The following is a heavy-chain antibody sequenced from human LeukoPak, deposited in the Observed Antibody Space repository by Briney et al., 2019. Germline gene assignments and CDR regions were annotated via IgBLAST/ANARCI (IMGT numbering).Heavy chain of an antibody. CDR2: ISGSGNST. CDR3: AKSNFPHAKGTLYYFDY. V-gene: IGHV3-23*01. Sequence: GGSLRLSCAASGFTFSSYAMSWVRQAPGKGLEWVSGISGSGNSTYYAESVKGRFTISRDNSKNTLYLQMNSLRAEDTAVYYCAKSNFPHAKGTLYYFDYWGQGTLVTVSS. D-gene: IGHD1-1*01. CDR1: GFTFSSYA. J-gene: IGHJ4*02.